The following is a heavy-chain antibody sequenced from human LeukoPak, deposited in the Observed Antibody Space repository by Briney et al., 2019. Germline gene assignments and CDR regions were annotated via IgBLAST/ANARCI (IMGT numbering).Heavy chain of an antibody. D-gene: IGHD3-10*01. J-gene: IGHJ4*02. CDR1: GGSISNGDYY. Sequence: SQTLSLTCTVSGGSISNGDYYWSWIRQHPGKGLGWIGYIYYRGSTYYNPSLKSRVTISVDTSKNQFSLKLSSVTAADTAVYYCASESITMVRGVVYWGQGTLVTVSS. V-gene: IGHV4-31*03. CDR2: IYYRGST. CDR3: ASESITMVRGVVY.